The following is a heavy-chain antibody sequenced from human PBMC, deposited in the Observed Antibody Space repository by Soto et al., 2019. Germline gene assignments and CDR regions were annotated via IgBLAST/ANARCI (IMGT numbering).Heavy chain of an antibody. V-gene: IGHV4-34*01. CDR1: GGTFSGYY. CDR3: ARGPLYNY. CDR2: INHSGST. D-gene: IGHD1-20*01. Sequence: SETLSLTCAVYGGTFSGYYWSWIRQPPGKGLEWIGEINHSGSTNYNPSLKSRVTISVDTSKNQFSLKLSSVTAADTAVYYCARGPLYNYWGQGTLVTVSS. J-gene: IGHJ4*02.